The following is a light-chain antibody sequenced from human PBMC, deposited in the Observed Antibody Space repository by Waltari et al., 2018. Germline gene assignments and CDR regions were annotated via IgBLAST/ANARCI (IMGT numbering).Light chain of an antibody. CDR1: QSIFYSSTNKNY. J-gene: IGKJ1*01. CDR3: QQYSSAPWT. V-gene: IGKV4-1*01. Sequence: DIVMTQSPDSLAVSLGERAHINCKSSQSIFYSSTNKNYLAWYQQKPGKSPSLLFYWASTRESGVPDRFSGSGSGTDFTLTISSLQAEDVAVYYCQQYSSAPWTFGQGTKVEIK. CDR2: WAS.